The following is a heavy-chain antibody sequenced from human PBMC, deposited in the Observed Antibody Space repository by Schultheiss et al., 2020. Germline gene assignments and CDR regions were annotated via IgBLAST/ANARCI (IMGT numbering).Heavy chain of an antibody. Sequence: SQTLSLTCTVSGGSISRSSYYWGWIRQPPGKGLEWIGTIYYTGSTYYNPSLKSRVTISVDTSKNQFSLRLRSLTAADTAVYYCARDVVVVPAAMPGDYYYYMDVWGKGTTVTVSS. CDR1: GGSISRSSYY. CDR2: IYYTGST. J-gene: IGHJ6*03. CDR3: ARDVVVVPAAMPGDYYYYMDV. V-gene: IGHV4-39*02. D-gene: IGHD2-2*01.